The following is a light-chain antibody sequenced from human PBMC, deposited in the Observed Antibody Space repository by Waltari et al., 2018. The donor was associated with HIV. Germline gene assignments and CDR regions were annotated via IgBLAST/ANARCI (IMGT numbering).Light chain of an antibody. J-gene: IGLJ3*02. CDR2: DDS. CDR1: NIGSKS. CDR3: QVWDSRRDWV. V-gene: IGLV3-21*02. Sequence: SNVLTQPPSVSVAPGQTARITCGGNNIGSKSVHWYQQKPGQAPVVGVFDDSDRPSGSPERFSGSNSANTATLTISTVEAGDEADYYCQVWDSRRDWVFGGGTKLTVL.